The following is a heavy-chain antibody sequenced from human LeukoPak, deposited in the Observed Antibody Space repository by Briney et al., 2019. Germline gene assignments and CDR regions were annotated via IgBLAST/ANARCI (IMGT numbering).Heavy chain of an antibody. Sequence: ASVKVSCKASGGTFSIYAISWVRQAPGQGLEWMGGIIPIFGTADYAQKSQGRVTITTDESTSTAYMELSSLRSEDTAVYYCARTYYDFWSGYSYDYNWFDPWGQGTLVTVSS. CDR3: ARTYYDFWSGYSYDYNWFDP. CDR2: IIPIFGTA. V-gene: IGHV1-69*05. D-gene: IGHD3-3*01. J-gene: IGHJ5*02. CDR1: GGTFSIYA.